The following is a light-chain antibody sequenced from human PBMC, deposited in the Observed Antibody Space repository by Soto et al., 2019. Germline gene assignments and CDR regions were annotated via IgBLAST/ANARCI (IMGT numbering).Light chain of an antibody. Sequence: ALTQPASVSGSPGQSITISCTGSNSDIGGYNSVSWYQQHPGKAPKLLIFGVTNRPSGVSDRFSGSKSGNTASLTISALQAEDEADYYCTSYTSVTIVVFGGGTKLTVL. CDR3: TSYTSVTIVV. V-gene: IGLV2-14*01. J-gene: IGLJ2*01. CDR1: NSDIGGYNS. CDR2: GVT.